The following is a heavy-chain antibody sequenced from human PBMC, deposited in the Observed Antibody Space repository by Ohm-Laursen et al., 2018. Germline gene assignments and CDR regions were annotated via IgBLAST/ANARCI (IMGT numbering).Heavy chain of an antibody. Sequence: PSDTLSLTCGVSGYSISSSNWWGWIRQPPGKGLEWIGYLYYSGSTYYNPSLKSRVTMSVDTSKNQFSLKLSSVTAADTAVYYCARSKWELNYFDYWGQGTLVTVSS. CDR3: ARSKWELNYFDY. V-gene: IGHV4-28*01. D-gene: IGHD1-26*01. CDR1: GYSISSSNW. CDR2: LYYSGST. J-gene: IGHJ4*02.